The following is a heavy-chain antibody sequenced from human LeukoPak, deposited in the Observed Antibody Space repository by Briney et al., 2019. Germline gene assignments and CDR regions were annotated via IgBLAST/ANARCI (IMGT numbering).Heavy chain of an antibody. Sequence: GGSLRLSCAASGFTFSSYAMSWVRQAPGKGLEWVSGISASRGNTYYADSVKGRLTISRDNSKNTLYLQMNSLRADDTAVYYCAKERTGGRPFDYWGQGTLVTVSS. J-gene: IGHJ4*02. D-gene: IGHD4-23*01. CDR3: AKERTGGRPFDY. V-gene: IGHV3-23*01. CDR1: GFTFSSYA. CDR2: ISASRGNT.